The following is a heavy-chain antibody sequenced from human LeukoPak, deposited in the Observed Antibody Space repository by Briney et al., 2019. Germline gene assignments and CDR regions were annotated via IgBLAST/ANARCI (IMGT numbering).Heavy chain of an antibody. CDR1: GFTFDDYA. D-gene: IGHD3-10*01. Sequence: GGSLRLSCAASGFTFDDYAMHWVRQAPGKGLEWVSGISWNSGSIGYADSVKGRFTISRDNAKNSLYLQMNSLRAEDTALYYCAKDKSSVYYYGSGSPFDYWGQGTLVTVSS. V-gene: IGHV3-9*01. J-gene: IGHJ4*02. CDR2: ISWNSGSI. CDR3: AKDKSSVYYYGSGSPFDY.